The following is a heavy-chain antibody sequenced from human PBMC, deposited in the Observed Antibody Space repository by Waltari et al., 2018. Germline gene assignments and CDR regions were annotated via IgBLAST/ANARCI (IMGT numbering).Heavy chain of an antibody. D-gene: IGHD4-4*01. V-gene: IGHV3-21*03. CDR2: LSSSSSYT. CDR3: ASTREDYSNYDNDY. J-gene: IGHJ4*02. Sequence: EVQLVESGGGLVKPGGSLRLSCAASGFTVSSYSMNWVRQAPGKGLEWVSSLSSSSSYTSYADSVKGRFTISRDNAKNSLYLQMNSLRAEDTAVYYCASTREDYSNYDNDYWGQGTLVTVSS. CDR1: GFTVSSYS.